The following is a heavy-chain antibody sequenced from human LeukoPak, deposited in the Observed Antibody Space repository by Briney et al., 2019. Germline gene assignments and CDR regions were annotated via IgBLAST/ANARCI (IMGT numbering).Heavy chain of an antibody. D-gene: IGHD2/OR15-2a*01. CDR3: AKRGEVSTYYYFES. CDR1: GFTFGDYA. V-gene: IGHV3-23*01. CDR2: IGSAGGSI. J-gene: IGHJ4*02. Sequence: GGSLRLSCTASGFTFGDYALSWVRQAPGKGLEWLSTIGSAGGSIFYADSVKGRFTISRDNSKSTLFLQMDSLRVEDTALYYCAKRGEVSTYYYFESWGQGALVTVSS.